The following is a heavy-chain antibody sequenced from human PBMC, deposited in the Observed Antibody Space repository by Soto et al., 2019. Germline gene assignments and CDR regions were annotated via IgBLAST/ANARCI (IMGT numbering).Heavy chain of an antibody. CDR1: GFTFSSYW. J-gene: IGHJ6*02. D-gene: IGHD6-13*01. Sequence: EVQLVESGGGLVQPGGSLRLSCVASGFTFSSYWMHWVRQAPGKGLVWVSRINSDGSSTSYADSVKGRFTISRDNAKNTLYLQMNSLRAEDTAVYYCARDLLAAAGTGGYYYYGMDVWGQGTTVTVSS. V-gene: IGHV3-74*01. CDR2: INSDGSST. CDR3: ARDLLAAAGTGGYYYYGMDV.